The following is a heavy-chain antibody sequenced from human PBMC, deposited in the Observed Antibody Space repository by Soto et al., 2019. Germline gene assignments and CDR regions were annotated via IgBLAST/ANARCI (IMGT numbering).Heavy chain of an antibody. CDR1: GFTFSSYG. J-gene: IGHJ6*02. CDR3: ARDRCGGDCYYYYYGMDV. V-gene: IGHV3-33*01. D-gene: IGHD2-21*02. Sequence: AGGSLRLSCAASGFTFSSYGMHWVRQAPGKGLEWVAVIWYDGSNKYYADSVKGRFTISRDNSKNTLYLQMNSLRAEDTAVYYCARDRCGGDCYYYYYGMDVWGQGTTVTVSS. CDR2: IWYDGSNK.